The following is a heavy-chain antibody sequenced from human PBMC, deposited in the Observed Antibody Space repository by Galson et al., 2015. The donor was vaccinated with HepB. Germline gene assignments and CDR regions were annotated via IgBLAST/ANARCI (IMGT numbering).Heavy chain of an antibody. J-gene: IGHJ4*02. CDR3: ARDTPSNYGSGSGSIDY. Sequence: SVKVSCEASGYTFTSYAMHWVRQAPGQRLEWMGWINAGNGNIKYSQKFQGRVTITRDTSASTAYMELSSLRSEDTAVYYCARDTPSNYGSGSGSIDYWGQGTLVTVSS. CDR2: INAGNGNI. CDR1: GYTFTSYA. D-gene: IGHD3-10*01. V-gene: IGHV1-3*01.